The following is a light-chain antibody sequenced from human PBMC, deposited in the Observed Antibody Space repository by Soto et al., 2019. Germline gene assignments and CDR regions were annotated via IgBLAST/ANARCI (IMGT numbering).Light chain of an antibody. Sequence: EIVMTQSPATLSVSPGERATLSCRASQSVSSNLAWYQQKPGQAPRLLIYGASTRPTGIPARFSGSGSGTEFTLTISSLQSEDFAVYYCQQYKNWPTFGQGTKLEIK. CDR2: GAS. CDR1: QSVSSN. V-gene: IGKV3-15*01. J-gene: IGKJ2*01. CDR3: QQYKNWPT.